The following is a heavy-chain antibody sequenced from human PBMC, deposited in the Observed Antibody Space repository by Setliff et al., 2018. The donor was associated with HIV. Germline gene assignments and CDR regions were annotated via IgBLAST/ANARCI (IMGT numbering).Heavy chain of an antibody. Sequence: SETLSLTCTVSGGSISSSSYYWGWIRQPPGKGLEWIGSIYYRGSTYNNPSLKSRVTISVDTSKNQFSLKLSSVTAADTAVYYCASYGGSGNYGGWFDPWGQGTRVTVSS. CDR2: IYYRGST. J-gene: IGHJ5*02. CDR3: ASYGGSGNYGGWFDP. V-gene: IGHV4-39*07. CDR1: GGSISSSSYY. D-gene: IGHD3-10*01.